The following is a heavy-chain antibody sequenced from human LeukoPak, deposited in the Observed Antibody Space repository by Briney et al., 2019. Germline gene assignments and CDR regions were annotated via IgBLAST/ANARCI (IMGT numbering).Heavy chain of an antibody. D-gene: IGHD1-14*01. CDR3: ARRTGIRGYFDY. J-gene: IGHJ4*02. CDR2: IYYSGST. V-gene: IGHV4-30-4*08. CDR1: GGSISSGDYY. Sequence: PSETLSLTCTVSGGSISSGDYYWSWIRQPPGKGLEWIGYIYYSGSTYYNPSLKSRVTISVDTSKNQFSLKLSSVTAADTAVYHCARRTGIRGYFDYWGQGTLVTVSS.